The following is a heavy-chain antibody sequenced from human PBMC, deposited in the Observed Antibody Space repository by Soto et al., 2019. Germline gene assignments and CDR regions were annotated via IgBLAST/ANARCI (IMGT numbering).Heavy chain of an antibody. J-gene: IGHJ5*02. D-gene: IGHD3-10*01. Sequence: GASVKVSCKASGGTFSSYAISWVRQAPGQGLEWMGGIIPIFGTANYAQKFQGRVTITADESTSTAYMELSSLRSEDTAVYYCARVVLLPTPQYNWFDPWGQRTLVTVSS. V-gene: IGHV1-69*13. CDR1: GGTFSSYA. CDR3: ARVVLLPTPQYNWFDP. CDR2: IIPIFGTA.